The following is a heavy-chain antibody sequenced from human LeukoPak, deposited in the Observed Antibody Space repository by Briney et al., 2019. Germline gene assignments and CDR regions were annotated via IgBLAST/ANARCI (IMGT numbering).Heavy chain of an antibody. Sequence: KASETLSLTCAVYGGSFSGYYWSWIRQPPGKGLEWIGEINHSGSTNYNPSLKSRVTISVDTSKNQFSLKLSSVTAADTAVYYCARDLLSRVSVGALRYFDNYMDVWGKGTTVTISS. V-gene: IGHV4-34*01. D-gene: IGHD3-9*01. CDR2: INHSGST. J-gene: IGHJ6*03. CDR3: ARDLLSRVSVGALRYFDNYMDV. CDR1: GGSFSGYY.